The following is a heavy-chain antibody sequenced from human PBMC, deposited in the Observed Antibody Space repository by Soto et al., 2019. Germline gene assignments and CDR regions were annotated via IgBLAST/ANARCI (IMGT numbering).Heavy chain of an antibody. D-gene: IGHD6-19*01. J-gene: IGHJ4*02. CDR3: ASRHSAVAGTEGY. Sequence: GGSLRLSYAASGFTFSSYAMSWVRQAPGKGLEWVSAISGSGGSTYYADSVKGRFTISRDNSKNTLYLQMNSLRAEDTAVYYCASRHSAVAGTEGYWGQGTLVTISS. CDR1: GFTFSSYA. CDR2: ISGSGGST. V-gene: IGHV3-23*01.